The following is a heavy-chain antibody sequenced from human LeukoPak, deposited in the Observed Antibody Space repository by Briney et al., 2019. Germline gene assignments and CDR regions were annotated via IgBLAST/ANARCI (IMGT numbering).Heavy chain of an antibody. J-gene: IGHJ4*02. D-gene: IGHD5-12*01. CDR1: GYTFTSYG. CDR3: ARDGHGYSGYDLPNYFDY. V-gene: IGHV1-18*01. Sequence: GASVKVSCKASGYTFTSYGISWVRQAPGQGLEWMGWISAYNGNTNYAQKLQGRVTMTTDTSTSTAYVELRSLRSDDTAVYYCARDGHGYSGYDLPNYFDYWGQGTLVTVSS. CDR2: ISAYNGNT.